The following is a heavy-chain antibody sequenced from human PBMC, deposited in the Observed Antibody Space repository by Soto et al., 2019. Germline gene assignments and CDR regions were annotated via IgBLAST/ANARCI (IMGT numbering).Heavy chain of an antibody. V-gene: IGHV4-59*01. Sequence: QVQLQESGPGLVKPSETLSLTCTVSGGCISSYYWSWIRQPPGKGLEWIGYIYYSGSTNYNPSLKSRVTISVDTSKNQFSLKLSSVTAADTAVYYCARKGWLQFYAFDIWAQGTMVTVSS. D-gene: IGHD5-12*01. CDR3: ARKGWLQFYAFDI. CDR2: IYYSGST. CDR1: GGCISSYY. J-gene: IGHJ3*02.